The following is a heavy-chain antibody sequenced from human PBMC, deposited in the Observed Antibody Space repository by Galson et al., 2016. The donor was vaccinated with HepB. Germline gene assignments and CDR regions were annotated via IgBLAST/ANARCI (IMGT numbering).Heavy chain of an antibody. CDR2: IYYSGRT. D-gene: IGHD6-19*01. V-gene: IGHV4-59*01. Sequence: LTCTVSGASISGYYLSWIRQPPGKGLEWIGYIYYSGRTNYNPSLKSRVAISVDTSKNQFSLKLSSVTAADTAVYYCARDDSGGWYGFHYGMDVWGQGTTVTVSS. CDR3: ARDDSGGWYGFHYGMDV. J-gene: IGHJ6*02. CDR1: GASISGYY.